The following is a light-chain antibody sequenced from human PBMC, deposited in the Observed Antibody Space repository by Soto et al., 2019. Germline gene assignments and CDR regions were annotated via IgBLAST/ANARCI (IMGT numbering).Light chain of an antibody. Sequence: QSALTQPASVSGSPGQSITISCTGTSSDVGSYNLVSWYQQHPGKAPKFMIFEVNKRPSGLSNRFSGSKSGNTASLTISGLQAEDEADYYCCSYAGSFTYVFGTGTKVTVL. CDR1: SSDVGSYNL. J-gene: IGLJ1*01. V-gene: IGLV2-23*02. CDR2: EVN. CDR3: CSYAGSFTYV.